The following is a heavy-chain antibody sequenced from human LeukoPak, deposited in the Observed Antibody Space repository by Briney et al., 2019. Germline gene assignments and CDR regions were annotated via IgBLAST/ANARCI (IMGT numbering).Heavy chain of an antibody. J-gene: IGHJ6*02. CDR1: GYTFTGYY. CDR2: INPNSGGT. Sequence: GASVKVSCKASGYTFTGYYMHWVRQAPGQGLEWVGWINPNSGGTNYAQKFQGRVTMTRDTSISTAYMELSRLRSDDTAVYYCARAHYYYYGMDVWGQGTTVTVSS. V-gene: IGHV1-2*02. CDR3: ARAHYYYYGMDV.